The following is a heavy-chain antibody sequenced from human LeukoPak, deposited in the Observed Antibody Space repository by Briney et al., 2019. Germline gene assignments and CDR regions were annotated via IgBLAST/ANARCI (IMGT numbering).Heavy chain of an antibody. J-gene: IGHJ6*02. CDR1: GYTLTEVS. V-gene: IGHV1-24*01. CDR2: FDAEDGET. D-gene: IGHD6-19*01. Sequence: ASVKVSCKVSGYTLTEVSMHWVRQAPGKGLEWMGGFDAEDGETIYAQKFQGRVTVTEDTSTDTAYMELSSQTSEDTAIYYCASVGWSSPYFYYGLDVWGQGTTVTVSS. CDR3: ASVGWSSPYFYYGLDV.